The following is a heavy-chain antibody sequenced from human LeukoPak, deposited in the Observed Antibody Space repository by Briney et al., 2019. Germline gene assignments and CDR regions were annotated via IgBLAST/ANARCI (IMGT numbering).Heavy chain of an antibody. J-gene: IGHJ4*02. Sequence: PSETLSLTCTVSGGSISSGGYYWSWIRQHPGKGLEWIGYIYYSGSTYYNPSLKSRVTISVDTSKNQFSLKLSSVTAADTAVYYCARVRHTYCSGGSCYHPRGYYFDYWGQGTLVTVSS. D-gene: IGHD2-15*01. V-gene: IGHV4-31*03. CDR3: ARVRHTYCSGGSCYHPRGYYFDY. CDR2: IYYSGST. CDR1: GGSISSGGYY.